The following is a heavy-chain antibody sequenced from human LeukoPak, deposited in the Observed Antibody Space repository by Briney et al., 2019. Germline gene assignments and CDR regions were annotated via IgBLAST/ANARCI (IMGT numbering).Heavy chain of an antibody. CDR2: INQDGSDK. CDR3: ARWAGGFDY. CDR1: GFTFSSYW. V-gene: IGHV3-7*04. Sequence: PGGSLRLSCAVSGFTFSSYWMNWVRQAPGKGLEWVAYINQDGSDKYYVDSAKGRFTISRDNAKNSLYLQMNSLRAEDTAVYYCARWAGGFDYWGQGNLVTVSS. D-gene: IGHD3-16*01. J-gene: IGHJ4*02.